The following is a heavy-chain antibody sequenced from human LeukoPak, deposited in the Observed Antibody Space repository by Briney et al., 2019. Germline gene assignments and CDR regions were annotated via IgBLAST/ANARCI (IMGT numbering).Heavy chain of an antibody. CDR3: ARDRSIAVAGTLDY. Sequence: SSVKVSCKAPGGTFSRYAISWVRQAPGQGLEWMGRIIPIFGTANYAQKFQGRVTITTDESTSTAYMELSSLRSEDTAVYYCARDRSIAVAGTLDYWGQGTLVTVSS. J-gene: IGHJ4*02. D-gene: IGHD6-19*01. CDR2: IIPIFGTA. V-gene: IGHV1-69*05. CDR1: GGTFSRYA.